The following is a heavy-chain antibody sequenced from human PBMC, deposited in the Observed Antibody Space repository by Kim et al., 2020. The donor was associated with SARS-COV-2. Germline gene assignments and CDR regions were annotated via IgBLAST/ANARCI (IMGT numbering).Heavy chain of an antibody. V-gene: IGHV4-4*07. D-gene: IGHD3-3*01. CDR3: AGRDFWSGYSSFDY. Sequence: SETLSLTCTVSGGSISSYYWSWIRQPAGKGLEWIGRIYTSGSTNYNPSLKSRVTMSVDTSKNQFSLKLSSVTAADTAVYYCAGRDFWSGYSSFDYWGQGTLVTVSS. CDR2: IYTSGST. J-gene: IGHJ4*02. CDR1: GGSISSYY.